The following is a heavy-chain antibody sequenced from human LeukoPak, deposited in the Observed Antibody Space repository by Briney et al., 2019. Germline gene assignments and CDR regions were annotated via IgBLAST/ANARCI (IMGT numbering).Heavy chain of an antibody. CDR2: IYPGDSDT. J-gene: IGHJ4*02. CDR1: GYIFTTYW. CDR3: ARRGRIYCSGGSCHWGFDY. Sequence: GESLKISCKGSGYIFTTYWIGWVRQMPGKGLEWKGIIYPGDSDTKYSPSFQGQVTISADKSISTAYLQWSSLKASDTAMYYCARRGRIYCSGGSCHWGFDYWGQGTLVTVSS. D-gene: IGHD2-15*01. V-gene: IGHV5-51*01.